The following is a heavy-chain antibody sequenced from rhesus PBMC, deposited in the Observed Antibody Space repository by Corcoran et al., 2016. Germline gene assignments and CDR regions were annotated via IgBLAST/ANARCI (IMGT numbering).Heavy chain of an antibody. Sequence: QVQLQESGPGLVKPSETLSLTCAVSGGSISGGYYWGWSRQHPGKGLEWIGNMYGDSASTSYNPSLQSRVTISKDTSKNQFSLKLSSVTAADTAVYYCARSGSWYGLESWGQGVVVTVSS. CDR1: GGSISGGYY. D-gene: IGHD1-44*02. J-gene: IGHJ6*01. CDR2: MYGDSAST. V-gene: IGHV4S7*01. CDR3: ARSGSWYGLES.